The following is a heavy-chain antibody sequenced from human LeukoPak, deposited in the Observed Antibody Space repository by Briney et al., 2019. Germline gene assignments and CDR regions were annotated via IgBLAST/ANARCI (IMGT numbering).Heavy chain of an antibody. Sequence: KRGESLQISCKGSGSNFTSYWIGWVRQLPGKGLEWMGIIYPGDSDTRYSPSFQGQVTISADKSISTAYLQWSSLKASDTAMYYCARLGIVATIPDYWGQGTLVTVSS. V-gene: IGHV5-51*01. CDR3: ARLGIVATIPDY. D-gene: IGHD5-12*01. J-gene: IGHJ4*02. CDR1: GSNFTSYW. CDR2: IYPGDSDT.